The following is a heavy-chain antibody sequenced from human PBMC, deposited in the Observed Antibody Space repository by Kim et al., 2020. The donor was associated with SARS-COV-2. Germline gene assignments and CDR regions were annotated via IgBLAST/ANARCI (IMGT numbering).Heavy chain of an antibody. CDR2: INHSGST. V-gene: IGHV4-34*01. CDR3: ARGPRMNSSSFGQCYIDY. D-gene: IGHD6-13*01. Sequence: SETLSLTCAVYGGSFSGYYWSWIRQPPGKGLEWIGEINHSGSTNYNPSPKSRVTISVDTSKNQFSLKLSSVTAADTAVYYCARGPRMNSSSFGQCYIDYWGQGTLVTVSS. CDR1: GGSFSGYY. J-gene: IGHJ4*02.